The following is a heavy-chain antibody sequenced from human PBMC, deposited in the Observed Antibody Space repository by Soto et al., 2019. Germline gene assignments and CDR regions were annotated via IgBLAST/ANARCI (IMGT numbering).Heavy chain of an antibody. V-gene: IGHV4-59*01. CDR3: ARDSGSSSWYSPNYHHYYGMDV. CDR2: IYYSGST. D-gene: IGHD6-13*01. Sequence: SETLSLTCTVSGGSISSYYWSWIRQPPGKGLERIGYIYYSGSTNYNPSLKSRVTISVDTSKNQFSLKLSSVTAADTAVYYCARDSGSSSWYSPNYHHYYGMDVWGQGTTVTASS. J-gene: IGHJ6*02. CDR1: GGSISSYY.